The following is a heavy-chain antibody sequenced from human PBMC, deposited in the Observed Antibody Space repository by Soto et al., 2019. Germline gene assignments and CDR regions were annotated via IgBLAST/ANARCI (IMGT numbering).Heavy chain of an antibody. Sequence: EVQLVDSGGGLTQPGGSLRLSCAASGFTVSSNYMNWVRQAPGKGLEWVSVTYTGGSTYYADSVKGRFTVSRDNSKNTLYIQMNSLRAEDTAVYYCARGKSEGNYYYGMDVWGQGTTVTVSS. CDR1: GFTVSSNY. J-gene: IGHJ6*02. CDR2: TYTGGST. CDR3: ARGKSEGNYYYGMDV. V-gene: IGHV3-53*01.